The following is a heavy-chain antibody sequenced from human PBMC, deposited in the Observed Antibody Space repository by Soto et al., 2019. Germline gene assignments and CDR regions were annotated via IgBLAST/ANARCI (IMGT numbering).Heavy chain of an antibody. CDR2: INKDGSQK. CDR1: VFSLINYL. D-gene: IGHD7-27*01. Sequence: VVSRRRSCSCSVFSLINYLITWVRQAPGKGLEWVCNINKDGSQKNYVDSVKGRFTIARDNGQNSLSLQINSLRVEDTGVYYCVRELGMDQWGQGALVTVSS. J-gene: IGHJ4*02. V-gene: IGHV3-7*03. CDR3: VRELGMDQ.